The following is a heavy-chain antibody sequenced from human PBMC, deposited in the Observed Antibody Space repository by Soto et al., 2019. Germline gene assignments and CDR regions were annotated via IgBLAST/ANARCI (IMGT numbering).Heavy chain of an antibody. CDR3: ARMASAGTLNWFDP. Sequence: QVQLVQSGDEVKEPGASVRVSCEASGYTFINFDISWVRQAAGQGLEWLGWMNPGSGQTGYASKFQGRVAMTRDASTGTSHLELSSLTSADTAVYYCARMASAGTLNWFDPWGQGTLVTVSS. D-gene: IGHD6-13*01. J-gene: IGHJ5*02. V-gene: IGHV1-8*02. CDR1: GYTFINFD. CDR2: MNPGSGQT.